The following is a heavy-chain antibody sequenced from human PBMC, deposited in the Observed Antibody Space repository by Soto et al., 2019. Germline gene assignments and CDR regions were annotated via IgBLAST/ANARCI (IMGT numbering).Heavy chain of an antibody. D-gene: IGHD4-17*01. CDR2: MNPKSGKT. Sequence: GASVKVSCKASGYTFTRYDINWVRQAPGQRLEWMGWMNPKSGKTGYAQKFQGRGTMTRDTSKSTAPMEASTPRSEATARVLSAGARGDYAVPYYYYYYMDVWGKGTTVTVSS. CDR3: AGARGDYAVPYYYYYYMDV. CDR1: GYTFTRYD. J-gene: IGHJ6*03. V-gene: IGHV1-8*01.